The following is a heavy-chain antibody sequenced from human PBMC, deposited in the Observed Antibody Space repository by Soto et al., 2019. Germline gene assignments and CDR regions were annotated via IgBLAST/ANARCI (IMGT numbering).Heavy chain of an antibody. V-gene: IGHV4-34*01. CDR2: INHSGST. CDR3: ARGPQLVEGISWFDP. J-gene: IGHJ5*02. CDR1: GGSFSGYY. Sequence: PSETLSLTCAVYGGSFSGYYWSWIRQPPGKGLEWIGEINHSGSTNYNPSLKSRVTISVDTSKNQFSLKLSSVTAADTAVYYCARGPQLVEGISWFDPWGQGTLVTVSS. D-gene: IGHD6-6*01.